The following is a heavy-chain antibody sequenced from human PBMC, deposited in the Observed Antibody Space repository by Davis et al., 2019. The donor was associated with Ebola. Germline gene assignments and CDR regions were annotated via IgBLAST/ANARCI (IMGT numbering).Heavy chain of an antibody. CDR1: GFTFNKYW. CDR3: ARGSRNMDV. CDR2: ISSDGGIT. J-gene: IGHJ6*02. Sequence: GESLKISCAASGFTFNKYWMHWVRQAPGKGLVYVSRISSDGGITSYADSVKGRFTISRDNARNTVSLQMNSLRAEDTAVYYCARGSRNMDVWGQGTTVTVSS. V-gene: IGHV3-74*01.